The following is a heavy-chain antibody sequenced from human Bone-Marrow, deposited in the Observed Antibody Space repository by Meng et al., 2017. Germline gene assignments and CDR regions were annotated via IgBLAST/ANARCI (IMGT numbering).Heavy chain of an antibody. CDR3: ASSSWYFYY. CDR1: GFTFSSYE. J-gene: IGHJ4*02. D-gene: IGHD6-13*01. V-gene: IGHV3-48*03. Sequence: GESLKISCAASGFTFSSYEMSWVRQAPGKGLEWVSYMSSSSNTIYYADSVKGRFTISRDNAKNPLYLQMNSLRAEDTAVYYCASSSWYFYYWGQGTLVTVSS. CDR2: MSSSSNTI.